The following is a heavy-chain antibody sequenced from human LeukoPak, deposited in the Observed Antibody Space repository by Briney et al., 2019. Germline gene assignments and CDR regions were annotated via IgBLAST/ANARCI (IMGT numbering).Heavy chain of an antibody. Sequence: HPGGSLRLSCAPSGFTFSNHGMHWVRQAPGKGLEWVAIISSDGSRKYYAHSVEGRFAISRDNSKNTLYLQMDSLRAEDTAVYYCARDRAWNYFDSWGQGTLATVSS. D-gene: IGHD3-3*01. J-gene: IGHJ4*02. V-gene: IGHV3-30*03. CDR2: ISSDGSRK. CDR3: ARDRAWNYFDS. CDR1: GFTFSNHG.